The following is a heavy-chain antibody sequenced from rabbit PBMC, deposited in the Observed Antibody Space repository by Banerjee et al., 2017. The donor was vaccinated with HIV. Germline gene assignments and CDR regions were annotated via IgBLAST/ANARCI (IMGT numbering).Heavy chain of an antibody. V-gene: IGHV1S45*01. Sequence: QEHLVESGGGLVQPEGSLTLTCTASGFDLSSYYYMCWVRQAPGKGLEWIGCIYTGSGSTYYASWAKGRFTISKTSSTTVTLQMTSLTAADTATYFCARVAADGGVVDLIRLDLWGPGTLVTVS. CDR3: ARVAADGGVVDLIRLDL. CDR2: IYTGSGST. CDR1: GFDLSSYYY. J-gene: IGHJ3*01. D-gene: IGHD2-1*01.